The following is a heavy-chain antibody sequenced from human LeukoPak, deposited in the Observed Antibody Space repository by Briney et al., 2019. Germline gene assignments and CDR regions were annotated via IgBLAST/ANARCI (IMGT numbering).Heavy chain of an antibody. Sequence: SETLSLTCTVSGDSIRSYYWNWIRRPPGRGLEWIGYIYYTGSTSYNPSLKSRVTISLDTSKSQFSLRLTSVTAADTAVYYCASHGSSGHDPLTWGQGTLVTVSS. J-gene: IGHJ4*01. CDR1: GDSIRSYY. D-gene: IGHD5-12*01. CDR2: IYYTGST. V-gene: IGHV4-59*08. CDR3: ASHGSSGHDPLT.